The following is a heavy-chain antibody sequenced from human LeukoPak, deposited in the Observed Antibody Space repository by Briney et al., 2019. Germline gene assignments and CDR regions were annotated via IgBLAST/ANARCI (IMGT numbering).Heavy chain of an antibody. J-gene: IGHJ3*02. CDR3: ARSGLNYYDSSGLTGGDAFDI. Sequence: ASVKVSCKASGYTFTSYGISWVRQAPGQGLEWMGWISAYNGNTNYAQKLQGRVTMTTDTSTSTAYMELRSLRSDDTAVYYCARSGLNYYDSSGLTGGDAFDIWGQGTMVAVSS. CDR1: GYTFTSYG. D-gene: IGHD3-22*01. V-gene: IGHV1-18*01. CDR2: ISAYNGNT.